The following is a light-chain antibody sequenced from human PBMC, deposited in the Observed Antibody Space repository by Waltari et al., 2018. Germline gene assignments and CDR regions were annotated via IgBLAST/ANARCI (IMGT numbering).Light chain of an antibody. CDR2: VAS. V-gene: IGKV3D-15*01. CDR3: QHYENWPHT. J-gene: IGKJ4*01. Sequence: EIVMPQSPATLSVSPGARSTLSCRASQSVSSHVPWYKQKPGQAPRLLMFVASTSATGIPARFSGSGSGTEFTLTISSLQSEDSGVYYCQHYENWPHTFGGGTKVEIK. CDR1: QSVSSH.